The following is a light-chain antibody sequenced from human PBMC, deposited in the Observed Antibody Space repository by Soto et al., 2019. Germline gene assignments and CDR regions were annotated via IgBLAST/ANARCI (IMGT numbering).Light chain of an antibody. CDR1: QSISSW. CDR3: QQYNSYSWT. V-gene: IGKV1-5*01. CDR2: DAS. J-gene: IGKJ1*01. Sequence: DIQMTQSPSTLSGSVGDRVTITCRASQSISSWLAWYQQKPGKAPKLLIYDASSLESGVPSRFSGSGSGTEFTLTISSLQPDGFATYYCQQYNSYSWTFGQGTKVDIK.